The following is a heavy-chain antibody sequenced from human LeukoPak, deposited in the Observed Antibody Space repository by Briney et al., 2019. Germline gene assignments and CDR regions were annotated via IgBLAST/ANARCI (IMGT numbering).Heavy chain of an antibody. CDR1: GYTFTSYD. V-gene: IGHV1-8*01. CDR2: MNPNSGNT. J-gene: IGHJ4*02. D-gene: IGHD2-15*01. Sequence: ASVKVSCKASGYTFTSYDINWVRQATGQGLEWMGWMNPNSGNTGYAQKFQGRVTMTRNTSISTAYMELSSLRSEDTAVYYCAGLTADCSGGSCYFYFDYWGQGTLVTVSS. CDR3: AGLTADCSGGSCYFYFDY.